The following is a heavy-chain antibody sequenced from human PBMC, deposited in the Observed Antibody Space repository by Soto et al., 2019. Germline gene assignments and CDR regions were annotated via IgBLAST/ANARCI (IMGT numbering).Heavy chain of an antibody. Sequence: EVQLLESGGGLVQPGGSLRLSCAASGFTFSSYAMSWVRQAPGKGLEWVSAISGSGGSTYYADSVKGRFTISRDKSQNTLYLQMNSLRAEDTAVYYCAKDLVVVAASYSWDYWGQGTLVTVSS. CDR2: ISGSGGST. J-gene: IGHJ4*02. V-gene: IGHV3-23*01. D-gene: IGHD2-15*01. CDR3: AKDLVVVAASYSWDY. CDR1: GFTFSSYA.